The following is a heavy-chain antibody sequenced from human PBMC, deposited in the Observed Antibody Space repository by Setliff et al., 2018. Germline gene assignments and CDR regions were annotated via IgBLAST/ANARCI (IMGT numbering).Heavy chain of an antibody. V-gene: IGHV3-33*08. CDR2: IWDDGGNK. CDR1: GFTFSTYS. J-gene: IGHJ6*03. D-gene: IGHD1-26*01. Sequence: PGGSLRLSCAASGFTFSTYSMSWARQAPGKGLEWVAVIWDDGGNKYHADSVKGRFTISRDNAKNSLYLQMNSLRDEDTAVYYCARERVGRYYYYHMDVWGKGTTVTVSS. CDR3: ARERVGRYYYYHMDV.